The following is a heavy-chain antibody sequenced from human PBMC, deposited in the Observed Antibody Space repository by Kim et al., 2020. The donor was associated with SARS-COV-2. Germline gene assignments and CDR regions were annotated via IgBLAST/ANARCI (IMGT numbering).Heavy chain of an antibody. D-gene: IGHD2-15*01. CDR3: ASFVAATVDY. J-gene: IGHJ4*02. CDR2: IYYSGST. V-gene: IGHV4-39*01. CDR1: GGSISSSSYY. Sequence: SETLSLTCTVSGGSISSSSYYWGWIRQPPGKGLEWIGSIYYSGSTYYNPSLKSRVTISVDTSKNQFSLKLSSVTAADTAVYYCASFVAATVDYWGQGTLVTVSS.